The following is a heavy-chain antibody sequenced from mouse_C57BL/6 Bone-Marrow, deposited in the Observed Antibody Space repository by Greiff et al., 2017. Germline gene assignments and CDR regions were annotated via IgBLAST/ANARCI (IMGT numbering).Heavy chain of an antibody. CDR1: GYTFTSYG. J-gene: IGHJ4*01. CDR3: ARPYYYGSSQSFYAMDY. Sequence: QVQLQQSGAELARPGASVKLSCKASGYTFTSYGISWVKQRTGQGLEWIGEIYPRSGNTYYNEKFKGKATLPADKSSSTAYMELRSLTSEDSAVYFCARPYYYGSSQSFYAMDYWGQGTSVTVSS. V-gene: IGHV1-81*01. CDR2: IYPRSGNT. D-gene: IGHD1-1*01.